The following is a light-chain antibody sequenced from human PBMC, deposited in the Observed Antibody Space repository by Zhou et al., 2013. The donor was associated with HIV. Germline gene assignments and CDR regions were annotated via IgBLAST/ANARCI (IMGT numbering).Light chain of an antibody. Sequence: EIVLTQSPSTLSLSPGESAALSCRASQSVSSSLAWYQQKPGQAPRLLIYGASSRATDIPERFSGSGSGTDFTLTISRLEPEDFAMYYCQQYGSSEGVTFGQGTRLEIK. V-gene: IGKV3-20*01. CDR1: QSVSSS. J-gene: IGKJ5*01. CDR2: GAS. CDR3: QQYGSSEGVT.